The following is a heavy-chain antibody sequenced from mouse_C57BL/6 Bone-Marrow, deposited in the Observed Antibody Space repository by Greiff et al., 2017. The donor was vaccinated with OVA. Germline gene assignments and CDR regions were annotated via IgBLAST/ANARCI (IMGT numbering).Heavy chain of an antibody. D-gene: IGHD2-12*01. CDR3: ARLRGDY. Sequence: EVHLVESGGDLVKPGGSLKLSCAASGFTFSSYGMSWVRQTPDKRQEWVATISSGGSYTYYPDSVKGRFTISRDNAKNTLYLQMSSLKSEDTAMYYCARLRGDYWGQGTSVTVSA. CDR1: GFTFSSYG. CDR2: ISSGGSYT. V-gene: IGHV5-6*01. J-gene: IGHJ4*01.